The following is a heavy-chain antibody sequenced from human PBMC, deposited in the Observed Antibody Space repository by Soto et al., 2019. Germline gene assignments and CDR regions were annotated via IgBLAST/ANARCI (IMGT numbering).Heavy chain of an antibody. CDR1: GGTFSSYA. D-gene: IGHD2-15*01. Sequence: SVKVSCKASGGTFSSYAISWVRQAPGQGLEWMGGIIPIFGTANYAQKFQGRVTITADESTSTAYMELSSLRSEDTAVYYCAGGCSGGRWYSNFDHWGKVTLITVCS. CDR3: AGGCSGGRWYSNFDH. CDR2: IIPIFGTA. V-gene: IGHV1-69*13. J-gene: IGHJ4*02.